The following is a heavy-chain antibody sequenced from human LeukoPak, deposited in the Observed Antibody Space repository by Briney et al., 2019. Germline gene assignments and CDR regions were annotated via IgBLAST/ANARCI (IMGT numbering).Heavy chain of an antibody. D-gene: IGHD4-17*01. CDR2: ISAYNGNT. J-gene: IGHJ3*02. V-gene: IGHV1-18*01. Sequence: GASVKVSCKASGYTFTIYGISWVRQAPGQGLEWMGWISAYNGNTNYAQKLQGRVTMTTDTSTSTAYMGLRSLRSDDTAVYYCARDLAYGDAFDIWGQGTMVTVSS. CDR3: ARDLAYGDAFDI. CDR1: GYTFTIYG.